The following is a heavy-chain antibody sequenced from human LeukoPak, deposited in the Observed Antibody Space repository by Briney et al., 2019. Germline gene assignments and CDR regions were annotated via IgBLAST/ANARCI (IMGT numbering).Heavy chain of an antibody. Sequence: KPSETLSLTCAVYGGSFSGYYWSWIRQPPGKGLEWIGEINHSGSTNYNPSLKSRVTISVDTSKNQFSLKLSSVTAADTAVYYCARQVLTTVVTRDYWYFDLWGRGTLVTVSS. J-gene: IGHJ2*01. D-gene: IGHD4-23*01. CDR1: GGSFSGYY. V-gene: IGHV4-34*01. CDR2: INHSGST. CDR3: ARQVLTTVVTRDYWYFDL.